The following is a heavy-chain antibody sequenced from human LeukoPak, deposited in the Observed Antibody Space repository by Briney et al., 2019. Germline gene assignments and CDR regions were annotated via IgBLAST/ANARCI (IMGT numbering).Heavy chain of an antibody. V-gene: IGHV3-11*01. Sequence: GGSLRLSCAASGFTFSDYYMSWIRQAPGKGLEWVSYISSSGSTIYYADSVKGRFTISRDSTSLFLQMNSLRAEDTAVYYCAGGQGWHFDLWGRGTLITVSS. CDR2: ISSSGSTI. J-gene: IGHJ2*01. CDR1: GFTFSDYY. CDR3: AGGQGWHFDL. D-gene: IGHD2-15*01.